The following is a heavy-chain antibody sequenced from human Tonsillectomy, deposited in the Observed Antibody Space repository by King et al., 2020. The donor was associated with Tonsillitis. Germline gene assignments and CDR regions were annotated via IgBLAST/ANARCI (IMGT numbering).Heavy chain of an antibody. CDR2: ISYDGSDK. CDR1: GFTFSRYA. J-gene: IGHJ4*02. CDR3: ARCAGDYYDGSAYYY. Sequence: VQLVESGGGVVQPGRSLRLSCAASGFTFSRYAIHWVRQAPGKGLEWVAVISYDGSDKNYADSVKGRLTISRDNAKNMSYLQMNSLRAEDTAVYYCARCAGDYYDGSAYYYWGQGTLVTVSS. V-gene: IGHV3-30*04. D-gene: IGHD3-22*01.